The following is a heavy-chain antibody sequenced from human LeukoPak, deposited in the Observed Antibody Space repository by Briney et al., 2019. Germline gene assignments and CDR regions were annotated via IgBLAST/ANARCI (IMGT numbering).Heavy chain of an antibody. Sequence: ASVKVSCKASGDTVTELSIHWMRQAPGKGLEWMGGFDPEDGEIIYAQKFQGRVTMTEDTSTDTASMELTSLRSDDTAIYYCTTDSEYYESGSFDYWGQGTLVTVSS. J-gene: IGHJ4*02. CDR3: TTDSEYYESGSFDY. D-gene: IGHD3-10*01. V-gene: IGHV1-24*01. CDR2: FDPEDGEI. CDR1: GDTVTELS.